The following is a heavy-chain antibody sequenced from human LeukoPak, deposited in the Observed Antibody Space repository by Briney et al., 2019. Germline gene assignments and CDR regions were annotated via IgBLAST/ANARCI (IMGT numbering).Heavy chain of an antibody. CDR1: GYNFSTYW. Sequence: RGEPLKISCKGSGYNFSTYWIGWVRQLPGKGLEWMGLIFPSDSDHRYSPSFQGQVTISADKSISTAYLQWNNLEASDTAMYYCTILGPRNCGGTACSFYRGQGTLVTVSS. D-gene: IGHD2-21*01. J-gene: IGHJ4*02. V-gene: IGHV5-51*01. CDR2: IFPSDSDH. CDR3: TILGPRNCGGTACSFY.